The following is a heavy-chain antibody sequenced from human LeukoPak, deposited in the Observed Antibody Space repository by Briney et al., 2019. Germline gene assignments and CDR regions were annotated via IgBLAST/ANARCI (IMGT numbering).Heavy chain of an antibody. CDR3: ASLRSLMTLAGLDF. CDR1: GGSISSSNYY. D-gene: IGHD6-19*01. V-gene: IGHV4-39*01. J-gene: IGHJ4*02. Sequence: SETLSLTCTVSGGSISSSNYYWGWIRQPPGKGLEWIASMYYSGSTFYNPSLKSRVTISVDTSKNQFSLRLSSVTAADTAVYYCASLRSLMTLAGLDFWGQGTLVTVSS. CDR2: MYYSGST.